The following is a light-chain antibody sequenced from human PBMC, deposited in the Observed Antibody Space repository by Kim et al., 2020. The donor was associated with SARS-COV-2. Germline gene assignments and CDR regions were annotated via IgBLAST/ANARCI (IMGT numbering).Light chain of an antibody. CDR3: HQYNSWPPLFT. J-gene: IGKJ2*01. Sequence: SPGERVTVACKASQRLSTTLAWYQQNPGQAPRLVIYGAYSRATGIPDRFIGGGSGTEFTLTINSLQPEDFAVYCCHQYNSWPPLFTFGQGTKLEI. CDR2: GAY. V-gene: IGKV3-15*01. CDR1: QRLSTT.